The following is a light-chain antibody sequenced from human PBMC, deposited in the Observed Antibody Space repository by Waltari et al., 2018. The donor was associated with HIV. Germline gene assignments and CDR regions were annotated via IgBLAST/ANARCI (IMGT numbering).Light chain of an antibody. Sequence: SFVLTQPLSVSVAPGQTATISCGESNIGSRSVHWYQLKPGQAPVLVVYDDSDRPSGIPERFSGSNSGNTATLTISRVEAGDEADYFCQVWDTSSDHVDYVFGTGTKVTVL. CDR3: QVWDTSSDHVDYV. CDR2: DDS. V-gene: IGLV3-21*02. CDR1: NIGSRS. J-gene: IGLJ1*01.